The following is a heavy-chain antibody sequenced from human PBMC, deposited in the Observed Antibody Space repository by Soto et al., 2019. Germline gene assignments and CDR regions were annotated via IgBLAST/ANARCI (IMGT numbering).Heavy chain of an antibody. CDR1: GGSISSSSYY. D-gene: IGHD6-13*01. CDR3: ARRNSWYRGGRSDGMDV. J-gene: IGHJ6*02. Sequence: QLQLQESGPGLVKPSETLSLTCTVSGGSISSSSYYWGWIRQPPGKGLEWIGSIYYSGSTYYNPSLKSRVTISVDTSKNQFSLKLSSVTAADTAVYYCARRNSWYRGGRSDGMDVWGQGTTVTVSS. V-gene: IGHV4-39*01. CDR2: IYYSGST.